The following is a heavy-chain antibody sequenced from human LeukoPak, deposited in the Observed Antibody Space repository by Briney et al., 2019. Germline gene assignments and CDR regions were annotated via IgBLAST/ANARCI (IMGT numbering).Heavy chain of an antibody. Sequence: SETLSLTCTVSGGSISSYYWSWTRQPPGKGLEWIGYIYYSGSTSYNPSLKSRVTISVDTSKNQFSLKLSSVTAADTAVYYCARVPIHYDYVWGSYRHDAFDIWGQGTMVTVSS. CDR3: ARVPIHYDYVWGSYRHDAFDI. CDR1: GGSISSYY. V-gene: IGHV4-59*01. J-gene: IGHJ3*02. CDR2: IYYSGST. D-gene: IGHD3-16*02.